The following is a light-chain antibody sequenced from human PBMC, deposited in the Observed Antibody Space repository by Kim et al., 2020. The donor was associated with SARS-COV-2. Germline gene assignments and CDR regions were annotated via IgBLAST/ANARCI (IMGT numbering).Light chain of an antibody. V-gene: IGKV1D-16*01. J-gene: IGKJ5*01. CDR2: AAS. CDR3: QQYYRYPFT. Sequence: SSVVDRRTCTSRANQDIAGSLVWYQQKPENAPKTLIYAASSLQSGVPSRFSGSGSGTDFTLTINSLQPEDFATYYCQQYYRYPFTFGQGTRLEIK. CDR1: QDIAGS.